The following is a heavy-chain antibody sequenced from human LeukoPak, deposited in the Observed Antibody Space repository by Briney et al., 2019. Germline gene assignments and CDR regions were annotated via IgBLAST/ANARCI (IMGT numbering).Heavy chain of an antibody. CDR2: IYYSGST. V-gene: IGHV4-59*08. Sequence: SETLSLTCTVSGGSMSSYYWSWIRQPPGKGLEWIGYIYYSGSTNYNPSLKSRVTISVDTSKNQFSLKLSSVTAADTAVYYCAGHLIRDNWGNAFDIWGQGTMVTVSS. J-gene: IGHJ3*02. D-gene: IGHD3-16*01. CDR1: GGSMSSYY. CDR3: AGHLIRDNWGNAFDI.